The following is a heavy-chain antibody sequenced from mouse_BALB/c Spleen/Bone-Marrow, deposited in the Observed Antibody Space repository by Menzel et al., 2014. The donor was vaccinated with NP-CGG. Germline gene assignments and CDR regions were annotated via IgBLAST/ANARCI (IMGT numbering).Heavy chain of an antibody. V-gene: IGHV4-1*02. Sequence: EVKVEESGGGLVQPGGSLKLSCAASGFDFSRYWMTWVRQAPGKGLEWIGEINPASSTINYTPSLKDKFIISRDNAKNTLYLQMSKVRSEDTALYYCAKNYYYGYVAYWGQGTLVIVSA. CDR3: AKNYYYGYVAY. J-gene: IGHJ3*01. D-gene: IGHD1-2*01. CDR1: GFDFSRYW. CDR2: INPASSTI.